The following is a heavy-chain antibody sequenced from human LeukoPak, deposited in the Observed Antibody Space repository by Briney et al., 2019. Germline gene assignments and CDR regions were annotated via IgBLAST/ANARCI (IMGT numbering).Heavy chain of an antibody. D-gene: IGHD4-23*01. V-gene: IGHV4-34*01. Sequence: PSETLSLTCAVYGGSFSGYYWSWIRQPPGKGLEWIGEINHSGSTNYNPSLKSRVTISVDTSKNRFSLKLSSVTAADTAVYYCARELLPTYFDYWGQGTLVTVSS. J-gene: IGHJ4*02. CDR2: INHSGST. CDR1: GGSFSGYY. CDR3: ARELLPTYFDY.